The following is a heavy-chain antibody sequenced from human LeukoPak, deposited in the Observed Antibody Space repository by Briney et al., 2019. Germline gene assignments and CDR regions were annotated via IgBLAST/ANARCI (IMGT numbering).Heavy chain of an antibody. D-gene: IGHD3-22*01. CDR2: IWSGGNNK. V-gene: IGHV3-33*01. J-gene: IGHJ4*02. Sequence: PGRSLRLSCAASGFTFSSYGVHWVRQAPGKGLEWVALIWSGGNNKFYADSVKGRFTISRDDSKNTLYLQMNSLSAEDTAVYSCARDDHPNYYDSSGFPEGYFDYWGQGTLVTVSS. CDR3: ARDDHPNYYDSSGFPEGYFDY. CDR1: GFTFSSYG.